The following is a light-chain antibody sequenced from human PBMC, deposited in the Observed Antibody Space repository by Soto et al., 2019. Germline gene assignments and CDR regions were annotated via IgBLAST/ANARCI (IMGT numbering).Light chain of an antibody. CDR2: GAS. CDR1: QSIVSSS. J-gene: IGKJ4*01. CDR3: QQRVNWLT. V-gene: IGKV3D-20*02. Sequence: EVVLTQSPGTLSLSPGERGTLSCKASQSIVSSSLAWYQQKPGQAPRLVIYGASTRATGVPERFSGSASATDFTLTISRLEPEDFAVYYCQQRVNWLTFGGGTKVEL.